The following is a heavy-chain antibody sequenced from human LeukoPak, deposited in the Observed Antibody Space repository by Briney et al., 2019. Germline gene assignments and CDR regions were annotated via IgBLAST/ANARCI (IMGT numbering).Heavy chain of an antibody. CDR1: GFTFSSYS. V-gene: IGHV3-21*04. CDR2: ISSSSSYI. CDR3: AKAGRYYDSSGIDYFDY. D-gene: IGHD3-22*01. Sequence: KAGGSLRLSCAASGFTFSSYSMTWVRQAPVKGLEWVSSISSSSSYIYYADSVKGRFTISRDNSKNTLYLQMNSLRAEDTAVYYCAKAGRYYDSSGIDYFDYWGQGTLVTVSS. J-gene: IGHJ4*02.